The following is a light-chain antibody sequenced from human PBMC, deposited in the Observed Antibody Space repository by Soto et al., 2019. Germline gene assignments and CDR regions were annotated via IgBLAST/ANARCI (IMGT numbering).Light chain of an antibody. CDR1: QSISDT. V-gene: IGKV3-15*01. CDR3: QQYNNWPWT. J-gene: IGKJ1*01. CDR2: GAS. Sequence: DIVMTQSPATLSVSPGGRATRSGRASQSISDTLAWYQQKPGQAHRLLIYGASKRATGFPARFSGSGSGTDFTITISSLQSEDFAVYYCQQYNNWPWTFGQGTKVDIK.